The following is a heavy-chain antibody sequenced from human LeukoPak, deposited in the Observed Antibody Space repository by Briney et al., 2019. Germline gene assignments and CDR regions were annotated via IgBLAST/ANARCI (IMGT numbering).Heavy chain of an antibody. CDR3: ARDSPGEGMANNAFDI. J-gene: IGHJ3*02. D-gene: IGHD1-14*01. CDR2: IHTSGTT. V-gene: IGHV4-4*07. CDR1: GGSMSSYY. Sequence: SETLSLTCTVSGGSMSSYYWSFIRQSAGTGLEWLGRIHTSGTTWYNPSLKSRVTISVDKSKNQFSLKLSSVTAADTAVYYCARDSPGEGMANNAFDIWGQGTMVTVSS.